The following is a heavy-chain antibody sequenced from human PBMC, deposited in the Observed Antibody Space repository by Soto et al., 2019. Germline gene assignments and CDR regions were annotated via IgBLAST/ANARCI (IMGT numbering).Heavy chain of an antibody. J-gene: IGHJ4*02. CDR3: ARYSSSSYFDY. Sequence: SLSLTCAVSGGSISSGGYSWSWIRQPPGKGLEWIGYIYHSGSTYYNPSLKSRVTISVDRSKNQFSLKLSSVTAADTAVYYCARYSSSSYFDYWGQGTLVTVSS. V-gene: IGHV4-30-2*01. CDR2: IYHSGST. D-gene: IGHD6-6*01. CDR1: GGSISSGGYS.